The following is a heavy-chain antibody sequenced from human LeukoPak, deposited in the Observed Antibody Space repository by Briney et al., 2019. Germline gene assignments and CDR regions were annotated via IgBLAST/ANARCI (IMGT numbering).Heavy chain of an antibody. D-gene: IGHD2-2*01. CDR2: IDPNSGGT. J-gene: IGHJ4*02. V-gene: IGHV1-2*02. Sequence: ASVKVSCKASGYTFTDYYIHWVRQAPGQGLEWLGWIDPNSGGTKYAQKFQGRVTMTRDTSTSTVYMELSSLRSEDTAVYYCARGDEVVVPADTRFDYWGQGTLVTVSS. CDR1: GYTFTDYY. CDR3: ARGDEVVVPADTRFDY.